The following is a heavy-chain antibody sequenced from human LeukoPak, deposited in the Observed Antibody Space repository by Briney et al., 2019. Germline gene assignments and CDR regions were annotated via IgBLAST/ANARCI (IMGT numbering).Heavy chain of an antibody. CDR1: GYSLTSYW. CDR2: IDPSDSYT. Sequence: GESLKISCKGSGYSLTSYWISWVRQMPGKGLEWMGRIDPSDSYTNYSPSFQGHVTISADKSISTAYLHWSSLKASDTAMYYCARAPSTTLRFFDYWAQGTLVTVSS. CDR3: ARAPSTTLRFFDY. D-gene: IGHD4-17*01. V-gene: IGHV5-10-1*01. J-gene: IGHJ4*02.